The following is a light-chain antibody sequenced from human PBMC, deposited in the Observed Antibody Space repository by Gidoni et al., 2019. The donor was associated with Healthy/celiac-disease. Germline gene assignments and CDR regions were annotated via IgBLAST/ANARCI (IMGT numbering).Light chain of an antibody. CDR1: QSLLHSNGYNY. CDR2: LGS. V-gene: IGKV2-28*01. CDR3: MQALQTPYT. Sequence: DMVMTQSPLSLPVTPGEPASISCRSSQSLLHSNGYNYLDWYLQRPGQSPQLLIYLGSNRASGVPDRFSGSGSGTDFTLKISRVEAADVGVYYCMQALQTPYTFGQGTQLEIK. J-gene: IGKJ2*01.